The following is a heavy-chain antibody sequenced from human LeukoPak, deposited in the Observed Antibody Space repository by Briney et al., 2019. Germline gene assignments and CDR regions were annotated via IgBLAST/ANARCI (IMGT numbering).Heavy chain of an antibody. CDR1: GFTFSSFG. CDR3: ARYCSGACYSGVDH. Sequence: GRSLRLSCVASGFTFSSFGMHWVRQAPGRGLEWVALILYDNKYYIDSVKGRFTISRDTSKNTLYLQMDSLRAEDTAVYYCARYCSGACYSGVDHWGQGTLVTVSS. CDR2: ILYDNK. J-gene: IGHJ4*02. D-gene: IGHD2-21*01. V-gene: IGHV3-33*05.